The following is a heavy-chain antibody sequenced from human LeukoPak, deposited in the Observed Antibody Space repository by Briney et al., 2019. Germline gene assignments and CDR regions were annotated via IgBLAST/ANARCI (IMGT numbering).Heavy chain of an antibody. CDR3: ARDGAGSLWFGELLSKYFDY. CDR1: GYTFTSYY. Sequence: GASVKVSCKASGYTFTSYYMHWVRQAPGQGLEWMGIINPSGCSTSYAQKFQGRVTMPRDTSTSTVYMELSSLRSEDTAVYYCARDGAGSLWFGELLSKYFDYWGQGTLVTVSS. D-gene: IGHD3-10*01. J-gene: IGHJ4*02. CDR2: INPSGCST. V-gene: IGHV1-46*01.